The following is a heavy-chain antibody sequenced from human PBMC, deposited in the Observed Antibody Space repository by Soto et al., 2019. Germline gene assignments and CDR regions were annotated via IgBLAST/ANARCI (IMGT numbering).Heavy chain of an antibody. CDR1: GGSVSSESHY. V-gene: IGHV4-61*01. CDR2: IYYTGRT. CDR3: ARDQYDFRSGSYYYAMEV. J-gene: IGHJ6*02. Sequence: QVQLQESGPGLVKPSETLSLTCTVSGGSVSSESHYWSWIRQAPGKGLEWIGYIYYTGRTNYNPSRKGRVTMSVDTSRDQVSLRLRSVTRADTAVYYGARDQYDFRSGSYYYAMEVWGQGTKVTVSS. D-gene: IGHD3-3*01.